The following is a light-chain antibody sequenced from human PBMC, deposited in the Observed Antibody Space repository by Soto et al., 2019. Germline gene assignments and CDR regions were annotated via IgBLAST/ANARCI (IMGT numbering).Light chain of an antibody. Sequence: QSALTQPRSVSGSPGQSVTISCTGTSSDVGGYNYVSWYQQPPGKAPKLMISDVSKRPSGVPDRFSGYKSGNTASLTISGLQAEDEADYYCSSYAGSYPVVFGGGTKLTVL. CDR2: DVS. CDR3: SSYAGSYPVV. V-gene: IGLV2-11*01. CDR1: SSDVGGYNY. J-gene: IGLJ2*01.